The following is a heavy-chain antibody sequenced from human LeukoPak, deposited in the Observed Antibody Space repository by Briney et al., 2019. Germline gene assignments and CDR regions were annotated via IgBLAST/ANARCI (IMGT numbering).Heavy chain of an antibody. D-gene: IGHD3-22*01. Sequence: GASVKVSCKASGYTFTSYDINWVRQATGQGLEWMGWMNPNSGNTGYAQKFQGRVTMTRNTSISTAYMELSSLRSEDTAVYYCARGFAEYYYDSSGYYPYFFDYWGQGSLVAVSS. V-gene: IGHV1-8*01. CDR1: GYTFTSYD. CDR2: MNPNSGNT. J-gene: IGHJ4*02. CDR3: ARGFAEYYYDSSGYYPYFFDY.